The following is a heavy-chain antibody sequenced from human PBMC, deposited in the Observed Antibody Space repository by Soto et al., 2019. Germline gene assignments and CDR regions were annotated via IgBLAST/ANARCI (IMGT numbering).Heavy chain of an antibody. Sequence: SETLSLTCTVSGGSISSYYWSWIRQPPGKGLEWIWDIYYSGSTNYNPSLKSRVTISVDTSKNQFSLKLSSVTAADTAVYYCARGTIYDFWSGLYYFDYWGQGTLVTVSS. V-gene: IGHV4-59*01. J-gene: IGHJ4*02. CDR3: ARGTIYDFWSGLYYFDY. CDR1: GGSISSYY. D-gene: IGHD3-3*01. CDR2: IYYSGST.